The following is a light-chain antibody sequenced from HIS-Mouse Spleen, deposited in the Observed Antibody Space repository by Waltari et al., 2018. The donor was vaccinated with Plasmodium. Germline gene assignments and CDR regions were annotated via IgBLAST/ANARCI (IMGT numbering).Light chain of an antibody. CDR1: QGISSY. CDR2: AAS. CDR3: QQLNSYPYS. V-gene: IGKV1-9*01. J-gene: IGKJ2*03. Sequence: DIQLTQSPSFLSASVGDRVTLTCRASQGISSYLAWYQQKPGKAPKLLIDAASTLQSGVPSRFSGSGSGTEFTLTISSLQPEDFATYYCQQLNSYPYSFGQGTKLEIK.